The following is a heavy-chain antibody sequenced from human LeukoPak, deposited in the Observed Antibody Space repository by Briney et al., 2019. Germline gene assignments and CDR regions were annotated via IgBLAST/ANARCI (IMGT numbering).Heavy chain of an antibody. V-gene: IGHV3-48*03. CDR3: ARDLGGSYFVGYYGMDV. CDR2: ISSSGSTI. J-gene: IGHJ6*02. CDR1: GFTFSRYE. D-gene: IGHD1-26*01. Sequence: GGSLRLSCAASGFTFSRYEMNWVRQAPGKRLEWVSYISSSGSTIYYADSVKGRFTISRDNAKNSLYMRMSSQSAEDTAVYYGARDLGGSYFVGYYGMDVWGQGTTVTVSS.